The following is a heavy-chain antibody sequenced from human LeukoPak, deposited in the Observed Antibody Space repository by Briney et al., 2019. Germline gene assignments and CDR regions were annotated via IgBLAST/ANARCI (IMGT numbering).Heavy chain of an antibody. J-gene: IGHJ6*03. CDR3: ARAPARDCSSTSGYGPPPYYMDV. Sequence: RGSLRLSCAASGFTLSSYWMSWVRQAPGKGLGWVANIKQYGSEKYYLDSVKGRFTISRDNARNSLYLQMNSLRAEDTAVYYCARAPARDCSSTSGYGPPPYYMDVWGKGTTVTVSS. CDR1: GFTLSSYW. V-gene: IGHV3-7*01. CDR2: IKQYGSEK. D-gene: IGHD2-2*01.